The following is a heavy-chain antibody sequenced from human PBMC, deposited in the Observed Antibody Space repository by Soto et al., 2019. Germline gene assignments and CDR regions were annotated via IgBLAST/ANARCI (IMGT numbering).Heavy chain of an antibody. CDR1: SGSNISSNYY. Sequence: QLQLQESGPGLVKPSETLSLTCTVSSGSNISSNYYWAWIRQPPEKGLEWIATIYYSGSTYYSPSLKSRVTISVDTSKNQFSLRLVSVTAADTAVYYCARLNKPGWFDPWGQGTLVTVSS. CDR3: ARLNKPGWFDP. CDR2: IYYSGST. J-gene: IGHJ5*02. V-gene: IGHV4-39*01.